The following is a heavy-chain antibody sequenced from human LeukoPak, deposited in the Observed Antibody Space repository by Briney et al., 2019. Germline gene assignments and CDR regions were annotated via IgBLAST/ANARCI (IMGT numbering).Heavy chain of an antibody. CDR1: GFTFRPYA. CDR3: ARGFLGGTDQYFDS. CDR2: IGGGGPTT. V-gene: IGHV3-23*01. J-gene: IGHJ4*02. D-gene: IGHD6-19*01. Sequence: GGSLRLSCAASGFTFRPYAMNWFRKAPAKGLEWVSTIGGGGPTTDYADSVKDRFTISRDNSKNTLYLQMNSLRAEDTAVYFCARGFLGGTDQYFDSWGQGTLVTVSS.